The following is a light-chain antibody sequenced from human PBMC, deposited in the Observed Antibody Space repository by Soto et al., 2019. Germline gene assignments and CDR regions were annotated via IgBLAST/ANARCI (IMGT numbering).Light chain of an antibody. V-gene: IGLV8-61*01. CDR1: SGSVSTTYY. J-gene: IGLJ2*01. CDR3: VLYMGSGLLV. Sequence: QTVVTQEPSFSVSPGGTVTLTCGLSSGSVSTTYYPSWYQQTPGQAPRTLIYNTNIRSSGVPDRFSGSILGNKAALTITGAQADDESDYFCVLYMGSGLLVFGGGTNLTVL. CDR2: NTN.